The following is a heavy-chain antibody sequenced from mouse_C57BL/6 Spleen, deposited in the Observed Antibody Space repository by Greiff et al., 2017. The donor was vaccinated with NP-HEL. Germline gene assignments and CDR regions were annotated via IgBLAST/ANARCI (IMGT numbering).Heavy chain of an antibody. V-gene: IGHV1-74*01. CDR1: GYTFTSYW. J-gene: IGHJ3*01. Sequence: QVQLQQPGAELVKPGASVKVSCKASGYTFTSYWMHWVKQRPGQGLEWIGRIHPSDSETNYNQKFKGKATLTVDKSSSTAYMQLSSLTSEDSAVYYCAITSYYGSSYFAYWGQGTLVTVSA. CDR2: IHPSDSET. D-gene: IGHD1-1*01. CDR3: AITSYYGSSYFAY.